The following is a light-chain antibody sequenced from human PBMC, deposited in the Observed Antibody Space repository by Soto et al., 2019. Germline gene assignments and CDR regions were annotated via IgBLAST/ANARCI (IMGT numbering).Light chain of an antibody. V-gene: IGLV1-44*01. CDR3: VARADSLNGPRV. J-gene: IGLJ3*02. Sequence: QAVLTQPPSASGTPGQRVTISCSGSSSNIGSNAVNWYQHLPGTAPKLLIYSNNQRPSGVPDRFSGSKSGTSASLAISGLQSEDEADYYCVARADSLNGPRVFGGGTKLTVL. CDR2: SNN. CDR1: SSNIGSNA.